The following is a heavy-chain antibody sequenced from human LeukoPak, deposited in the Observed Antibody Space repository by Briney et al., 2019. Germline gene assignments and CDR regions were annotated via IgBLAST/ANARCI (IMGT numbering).Heavy chain of an antibody. Sequence: QPGGSLRLSCAASGFTFSSYSMNWVRQAPGKGLEWVSYISTGSSTIYYADSVKGRFTISRDNAKNSLYLQMNSLRAEDTAVYYCARGSYYNAFNFDYWGQGTLVTVSS. D-gene: IGHD3-10*01. J-gene: IGHJ4*02. CDR3: ARGSYYNAFNFDY. CDR2: ISTGSSTI. CDR1: GFTFSSYS. V-gene: IGHV3-48*04.